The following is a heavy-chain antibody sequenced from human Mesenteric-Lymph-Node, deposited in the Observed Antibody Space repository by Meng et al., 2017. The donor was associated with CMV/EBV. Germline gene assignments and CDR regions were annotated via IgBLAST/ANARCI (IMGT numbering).Heavy chain of an antibody. Sequence: ASVKVSCKASVYSFTAYYMHWVRQAPGQGLEYVGWINPNSGDTNYAQKFQGRVTMTADTSITTVYMELSSLTSDDTAVYYCARDSSYGGNSFLGYWGQGTLVTVSS. CDR1: VYSFTAYY. V-gene: IGHV1-2*02. D-gene: IGHD4-23*01. CDR2: INPNSGDT. J-gene: IGHJ4*02. CDR3: ARDSSYGGNSFLGY.